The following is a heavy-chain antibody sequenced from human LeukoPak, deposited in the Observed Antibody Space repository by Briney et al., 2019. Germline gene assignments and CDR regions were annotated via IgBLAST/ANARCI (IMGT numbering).Heavy chain of an antibody. CDR2: VTGDGATT. Sequence: PGGSLRLSCAASGFTFSGKGMSWVRQAPGKGPEWVSGVTGDGATTYYADSVKGRFTISRDNSKNTVYLQMNSLRAEDTAFYYCAKMQGYFDYWSQGTLVTVSA. V-gene: IGHV3-23*01. CDR1: GFTFSGKG. J-gene: IGHJ4*02. CDR3: AKMQGYFDY.